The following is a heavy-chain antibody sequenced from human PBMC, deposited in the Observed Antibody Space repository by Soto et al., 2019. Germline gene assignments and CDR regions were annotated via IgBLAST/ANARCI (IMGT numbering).Heavy chain of an antibody. Sequence: SVKVSCKASGGTFSSYATSWVRQAPGQGLEWMGGIIPIFGTANYAQKFQGRVTITADESTSTAYMELSSLRSEDTAVYYCAGDQRDPGGGGGGGQYYYYYGMDVWGQGTKVTVYS. CDR1: GGTFSSYA. V-gene: IGHV1-69*13. CDR2: IIPIFGTA. J-gene: IGHJ6*02. CDR3: AGDQRDPGGGGGGGQYYYYYGMDV. D-gene: IGHD3-16*01.